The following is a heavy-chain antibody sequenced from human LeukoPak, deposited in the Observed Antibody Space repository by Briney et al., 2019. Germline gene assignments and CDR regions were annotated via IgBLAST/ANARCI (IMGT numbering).Heavy chain of an antibody. CDR1: GYTFTSYD. D-gene: IGHD2-2*01. Sequence: GASVKVSCKASGYTFTSYDINWVRQATGQGLEWMGWMNPNSGNTGYAQKFQGRATMTRNTSISTAYMELSSLRSEDTAVYYCARGYCSSTSCYNFDYWGQGTLVTVSS. CDR2: MNPNSGNT. J-gene: IGHJ4*02. V-gene: IGHV1-8*01. CDR3: ARGYCSSTSCYNFDY.